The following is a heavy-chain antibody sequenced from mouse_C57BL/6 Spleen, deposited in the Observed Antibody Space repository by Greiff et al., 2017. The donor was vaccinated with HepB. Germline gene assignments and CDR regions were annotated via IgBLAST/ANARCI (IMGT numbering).Heavy chain of an antibody. Sequence: QVQLQQPGAELVRPGSSVKLSCKASGYTFTSYWMHWVKQRPIQGLEWIGNIDPSDSETHYNQKFKDKATLTVDKSSSTAYMQLSSLTSEDSAVYYCARAGVNWDAAYWGQGTLVTVSA. CDR1: GYTFTSYW. CDR2: IDPSDSET. J-gene: IGHJ3*01. D-gene: IGHD4-1*01. CDR3: ARAGVNWDAAY. V-gene: IGHV1-52*01.